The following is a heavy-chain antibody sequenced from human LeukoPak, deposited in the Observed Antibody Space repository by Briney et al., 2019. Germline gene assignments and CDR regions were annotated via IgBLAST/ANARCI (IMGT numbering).Heavy chain of an antibody. CDR3: ARQWRDGDWFDP. Sequence: GSLRLSCAASGFTFSDNWMTWIRQPPGKGLEWIGSITYYNPSLKSRVTISVDTSKNQFSLKLSSVTAADTAVYYCARQWRDGDWFDPWGQGTLVTVSS. CDR1: GFTFSDNW. CDR2: IT. V-gene: IGHV4-38-2*01. J-gene: IGHJ5*02. D-gene: IGHD6-19*01.